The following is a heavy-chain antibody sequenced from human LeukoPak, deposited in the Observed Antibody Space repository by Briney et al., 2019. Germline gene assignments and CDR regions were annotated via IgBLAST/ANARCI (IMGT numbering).Heavy chain of an antibody. Sequence: PSETLSLTCTVSGGSISSSSYYWGWIRQPPGKGLEWIGSIYYSGSTYYNPSLKSRVTISVDTSKNQFSLKLSSVTAADTAVYYCARGYRPVMQAFYYFDYWGQGTLVTVSS. CDR1: GGSISSSSYY. CDR2: IYYSGST. D-gene: IGHD2-21*01. V-gene: IGHV4-39*07. J-gene: IGHJ4*02. CDR3: ARGYRPVMQAFYYFDY.